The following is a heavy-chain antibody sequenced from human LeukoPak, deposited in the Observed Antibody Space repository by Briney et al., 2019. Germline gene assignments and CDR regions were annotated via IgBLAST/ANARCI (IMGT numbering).Heavy chain of an antibody. CDR1: GFTFSSYS. CDR2: ISGSGGRI. J-gene: IGHJ4*02. D-gene: IGHD1-1*01. Sequence: GGSLRLSCAASGFTFSSYSMSWVRQAPGKGLEWVSCISGSGGRIDYADSVKGRFTISRDNSNKTLPRQMKSMTGEDTAVYYCARNPRLEGWIYFDSWGQGILVTVSS. V-gene: IGHV3-23*01. CDR3: ARNPRLEGWIYFDS.